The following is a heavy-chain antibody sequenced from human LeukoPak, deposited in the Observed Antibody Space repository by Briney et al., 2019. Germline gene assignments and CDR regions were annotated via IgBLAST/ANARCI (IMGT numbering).Heavy chain of an antibody. V-gene: IGHV3-48*01. CDR3: AKVPHDREPYFDY. D-gene: IGHD1-14*01. CDR1: GFTFSTYI. Sequence: GGSLRLSCAASGFTFSTYIMSWVRQAPGKGLEWVAYISSDSSKKLYAGSVKGRFTISRDNSKNTLYLQMNSLRAEDTAVYYCAKVPHDREPYFDYWGQGTLVTVSS. J-gene: IGHJ4*02. CDR2: ISSDSSKK.